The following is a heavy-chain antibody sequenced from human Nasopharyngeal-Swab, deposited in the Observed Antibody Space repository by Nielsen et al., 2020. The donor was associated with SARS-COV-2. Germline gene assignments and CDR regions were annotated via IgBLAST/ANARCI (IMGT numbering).Heavy chain of an antibody. CDR2: IYYSGST. Sequence: SETLSLTCTFSGGSISSSSYYWGWIRQPPGKGLEWIGSIYYSGSTYYNPSLKSRVTISVDTSKNQFSLKLSSVTAADTAMYYCARHIGGRVSGWTYWGQGTLVTVSS. J-gene: IGHJ4*02. D-gene: IGHD6-19*01. CDR3: ARHIGGRVSGWTY. V-gene: IGHV4-39*01. CDR1: GGSISSSSYY.